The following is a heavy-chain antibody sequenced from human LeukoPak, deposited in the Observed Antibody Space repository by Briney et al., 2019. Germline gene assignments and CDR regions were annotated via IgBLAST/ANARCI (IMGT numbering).Heavy chain of an antibody. CDR1: GFTFTSYW. Sequence: GGSLRLSCAASGFTFTSYWMTWVHQAPGKGLEWVANINQDGGGRYYVDSVKGRFTISRDNAKNSVHLQMNSLRAEDTAVYYCATNWNLDQWGQGTLVTVSS. CDR3: ATNWNLDQ. J-gene: IGHJ4*02. CDR2: INQDGGGR. V-gene: IGHV3-7*01. D-gene: IGHD1-20*01.